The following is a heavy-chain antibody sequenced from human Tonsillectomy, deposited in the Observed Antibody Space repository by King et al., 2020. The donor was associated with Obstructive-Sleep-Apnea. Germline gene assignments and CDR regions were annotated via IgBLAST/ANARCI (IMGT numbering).Heavy chain of an antibody. D-gene: IGHD3-22*01. Sequence: VQLQESGPGLVKPSQTLSLTCTVSGGSISSGGYYWSWIRQHPGKGLEWIGYIYYSGSTYYNPSLSSRVTISVDTSKNQFSLKLSSVTAADTAVYYCAREDYYDSDPGAFDIWGQGTMVTVSS. CDR2: IYYSGST. J-gene: IGHJ3*02. V-gene: IGHV4-31*03. CDR1: GGSISSGGYY. CDR3: AREDYYDSDPGAFDI.